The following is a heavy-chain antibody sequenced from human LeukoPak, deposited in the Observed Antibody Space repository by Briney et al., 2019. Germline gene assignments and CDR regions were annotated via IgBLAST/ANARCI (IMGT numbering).Heavy chain of an antibody. Sequence: PGGSLRLSCAASGFTFSNAWMSWVRQAPGKGLEWVGRIKSKTDGGTTGYAAPVKGRFTISRDDSKNTLYLQMNSLKTEDTAVYYCTTVRQYEYYYYYYYMDVWGKGTTVTVSS. V-gene: IGHV3-15*01. D-gene: IGHD4-11*01. CDR3: TTVRQYEYYYYYYYMDV. J-gene: IGHJ6*03. CDR2: IKSKTDGGTT. CDR1: GFTFSNAW.